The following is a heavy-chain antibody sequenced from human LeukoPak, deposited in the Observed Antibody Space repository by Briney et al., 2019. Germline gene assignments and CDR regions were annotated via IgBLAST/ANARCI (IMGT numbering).Heavy chain of an antibody. CDR3: ARDKVAAAGFDY. V-gene: IGHV4-39*07. CDR2: IYYSGST. Sequence: PSETLSLTCTVSGGSISSSSYYWGWIRQPPGKGLEWIGSIYYSGSTYYNPSLKSRVTISVDTSKNQFSLKPSSVTAADTAVYYCARDKVAAAGFDYWGQGTLVTVSS. CDR1: GGSISSSSYY. D-gene: IGHD6-13*01. J-gene: IGHJ4*02.